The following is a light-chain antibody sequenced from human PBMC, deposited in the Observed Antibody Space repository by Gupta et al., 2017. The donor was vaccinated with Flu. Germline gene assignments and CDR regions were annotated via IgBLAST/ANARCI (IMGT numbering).Light chain of an antibody. Sequence: ATLSYRASQTLSNNYLAWYQQKPAQAPRLLIYDASTRATGIPDRFSGSGSGTDFTLTIDRLEPEDFAVYYCQQYSSSPPVTFGQGTRLEFK. V-gene: IGKV3-20*01. J-gene: IGKJ5*01. CDR2: DAS. CDR3: QQYSSSPPVT. CDR1: QTLSNNY.